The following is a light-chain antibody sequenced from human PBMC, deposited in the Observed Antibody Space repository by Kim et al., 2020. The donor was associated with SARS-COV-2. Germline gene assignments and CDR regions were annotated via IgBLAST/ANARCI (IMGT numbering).Light chain of an antibody. V-gene: IGLV3-1*01. J-gene: IGLJ3*02. CDR1: NLGDKY. Sequence: SVSPGQTATLTCSGENLGDKYICWYQQKAGQSPVLVIYQNYKRPSGIPERFSGSNSGNTATLTISGTQAMDEADYYCQAWDFNRVFGRGTQLTVL. CDR2: QNY. CDR3: QAWDFNRV.